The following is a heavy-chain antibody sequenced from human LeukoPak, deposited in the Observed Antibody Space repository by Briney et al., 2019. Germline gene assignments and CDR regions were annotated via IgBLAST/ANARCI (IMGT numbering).Heavy chain of an antibody. CDR1: GFTFSSYW. V-gene: IGHV3-74*01. Sequence: GGSLRLSCAASGFTFSSYWMNWVRQAPGKGLGWVSRINSDGRSTNYADSVKGRFTISRDNAKNTLYLQMNSLRADDTAVYYCARDQGDNWFDPWGQGTLVTVSS. CDR3: ARDQGDNWFDP. J-gene: IGHJ5*02. CDR2: INSDGRST.